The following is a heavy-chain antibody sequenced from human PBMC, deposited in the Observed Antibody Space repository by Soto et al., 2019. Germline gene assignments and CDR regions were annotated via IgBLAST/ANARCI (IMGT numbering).Heavy chain of an antibody. D-gene: IGHD3-10*01. Sequence: QVQLQESGPGLVKPSQTLSLTCTVSGGSIRSGGYYWSWIRQHPGKGLEWIGHIYYSGSTYYNPALKRRVTMSVDTSKNQCSLKLNSVTAADTAVYYCARDPLYGSGSYYRGDAFDIWGQGTMVTVSS. V-gene: IGHV4-31*03. J-gene: IGHJ3*02. CDR1: GGSIRSGGYY. CDR3: ARDPLYGSGSYYRGDAFDI. CDR2: IYYSGST.